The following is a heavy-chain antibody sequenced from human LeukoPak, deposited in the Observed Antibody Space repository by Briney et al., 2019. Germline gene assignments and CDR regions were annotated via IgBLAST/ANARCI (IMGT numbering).Heavy chain of an antibody. J-gene: IGHJ4*02. CDR1: GGSISSYY. D-gene: IGHD2-2*01. V-gene: IGHV4-4*07. Sequence: PSETLSLTCTVSGGSISSYYWNWIRQPAGKGLEWIGRIYTSGSTNYNPSLKSRVTMSVDTSKNQFSLKLSSVTAADTAVYYCARDGGYCSSTSCPPFDYWGQGTLVTVSS. CDR3: ARDGGYCSSTSCPPFDY. CDR2: IYTSGST.